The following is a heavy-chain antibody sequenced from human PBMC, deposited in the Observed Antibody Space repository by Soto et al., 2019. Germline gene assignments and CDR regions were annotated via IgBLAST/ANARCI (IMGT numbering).Heavy chain of an antibody. CDR1: GGSFSGYY. V-gene: IGHV4-34*01. CDR2: INHSGST. D-gene: IGHD2-15*01. CDR3: ASHTDSVVVVAATPTGGMDV. Sequence: QVQLQQWGAGLLKPSETLSLTCAVYGGSFSGYYWSWIRQPPGKGLEWIGEINHSGSTNYNPSLKSRVTISVDTSKNQFSLKLSSVTAADTAVYYCASHTDSVVVVAATPTGGMDVWGQGTTVTVSS. J-gene: IGHJ6*02.